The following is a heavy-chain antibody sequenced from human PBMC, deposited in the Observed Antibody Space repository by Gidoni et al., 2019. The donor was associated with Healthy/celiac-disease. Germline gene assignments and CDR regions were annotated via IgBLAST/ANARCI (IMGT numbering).Heavy chain of an antibody. D-gene: IGHD3-16*01. V-gene: IGHV4-31*03. J-gene: IGHJ6*02. CDR3: ASAQYDYVWGNPSRDYYYGMDV. CDR1: GGSLSCGASY. Sequence: QVQLQESGPGRVKPSQTLSLTCTVPGGSLSCGASYWSWIRQPPGKGLEWIGYIYYSGRTCSNPSLKSRVTISVDASKNQFSLKLSSVTAAGTAVYYCASAQYDYVWGNPSRDYYYGMDVWGQGTTVTVSS. CDR2: IYYSGRT.